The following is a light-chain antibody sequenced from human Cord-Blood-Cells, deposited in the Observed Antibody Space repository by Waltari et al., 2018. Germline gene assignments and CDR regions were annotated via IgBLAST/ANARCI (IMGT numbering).Light chain of an antibody. V-gene: IGLV2-14*01. CDR3: SSYTSSSTVV. CDR2: DVS. J-gene: IGLJ2*01. CDR1: SSDVGGYNS. Sequence: QSALTQPASVSGSPGQSLTISCTGTSSDVGGYNSVSWYQQHPGKAPKLRIYDVSNRPSGVSNRFSGSKSGNTAFLTISGLQAEDEADYYCSSYTSSSTVVFGGGTKLTVL.